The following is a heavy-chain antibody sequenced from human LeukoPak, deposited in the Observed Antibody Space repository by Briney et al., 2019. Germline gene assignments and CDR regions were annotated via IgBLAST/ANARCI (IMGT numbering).Heavy chain of an antibody. V-gene: IGHV1-69*06. D-gene: IGHD3-22*01. CDR3: ARCSPGDSSNFYAVLQY. CDR1: GGTFSSYA. J-gene: IGHJ4*02. CDR2: IIPIFGTA. Sequence: ASVKVSCKASGGTFSSYAISWVRQAPGQGREWMGGIIPIFGTANYAQKFQGRVTITADKSQNTAHFEISSLTSDDTAVYYCARCSPGDSSNFYAVLQYWGQGTQVTVST.